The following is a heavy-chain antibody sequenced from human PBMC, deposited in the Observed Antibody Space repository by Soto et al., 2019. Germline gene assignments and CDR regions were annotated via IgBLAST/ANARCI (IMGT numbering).Heavy chain of an antibody. CDR2: INPNSGDT. CDR1: GYTFSGYY. D-gene: IGHD3-3*01. CDR3: VRDSGFRGFLAWSLDV. V-gene: IGHV1-2*02. Sequence: QVQLVQSGAEVKKPGAAVKVSCKASGYTFSGYYIHWVRQAPGQGLEWMGWINPNSGDTNYAQKFQGRVTMTRATSITTAYMELSRLRSDDTALYYCVRDSGFRGFLAWSLDVWGQGTTVTVSS. J-gene: IGHJ6*02.